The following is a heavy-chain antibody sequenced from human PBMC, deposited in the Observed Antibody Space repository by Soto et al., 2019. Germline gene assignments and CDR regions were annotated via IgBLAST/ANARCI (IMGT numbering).Heavy chain of an antibody. CDR2: INFNGVT. V-gene: IGHV4-59*01. D-gene: IGHD2-2*01. CDR1: GGSISDYY. J-gene: IGHJ6*02. CDR3: ARDRVPSRGYFGMEV. Sequence: QVQLQESGPGLVKPSETLSLTCTVSGGSISDYYWSWIRQPPGKGLQWLGYINFNGVTKYNPSLKTRVSLSVDTSRDQFSLQLTSVTAADAAVYFCARDRVPSRGYFGMEVWGRGTTVIVSS.